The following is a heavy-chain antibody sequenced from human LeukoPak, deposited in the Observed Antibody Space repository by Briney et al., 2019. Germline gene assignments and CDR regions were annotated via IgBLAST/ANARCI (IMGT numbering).Heavy chain of an antibody. CDR1: GGSISSSSYY. Sequence: PSETLSLTCTVSGGSISSSSYYWGWIRQPPGKGLEWIGSIYYSGSTYYNPSLKSRVTISVDTSKNQFSLKLSSVTAADTAVYYCARTYDLWTRYDYWGQGTLVTVSS. J-gene: IGHJ4*02. D-gene: IGHD3-3*01. CDR2: IYYSGST. CDR3: ARTYDLWTRYDY. V-gene: IGHV4-39*01.